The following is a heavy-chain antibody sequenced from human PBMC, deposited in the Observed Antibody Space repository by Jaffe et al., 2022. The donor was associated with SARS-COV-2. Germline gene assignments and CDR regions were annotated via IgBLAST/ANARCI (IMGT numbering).Heavy chain of an antibody. J-gene: IGHJ3*02. CDR1: GYTISSYS. Sequence: QVQLVQSGSELKKPGASVKVSCKASGYTISSYSMNWVRQAPGQGLEWMGWINTRTGNPTYAQGFTGRFVFSLATSVSTAYLQINSLKTEDTAVYFCARVTPVAGTTDALDIWGQGTMVTVSS. V-gene: IGHV7-4-1*02. CDR2: INTRTGNP. CDR3: ARVTPVAGTTDALDI. D-gene: IGHD6-19*01.